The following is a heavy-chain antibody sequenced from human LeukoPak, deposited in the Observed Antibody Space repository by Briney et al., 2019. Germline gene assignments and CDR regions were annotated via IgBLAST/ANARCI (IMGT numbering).Heavy chain of an antibody. Sequence: SETLSLTCAVSGGSISSGGYSWSWIRQPPGKGLEWIGEINHSGSTNYNPSLKSRVTISVDTSKNQFSLKLSSVTAADTAVYYCARATLKPRYIYGGIPSNAFDIWSQGTMVTVSS. CDR3: ARATLKPRYIYGGIPSNAFDI. CDR1: GGSISSGGYS. J-gene: IGHJ3*02. V-gene: IGHV4-34*01. D-gene: IGHD4-23*01. CDR2: INHSGST.